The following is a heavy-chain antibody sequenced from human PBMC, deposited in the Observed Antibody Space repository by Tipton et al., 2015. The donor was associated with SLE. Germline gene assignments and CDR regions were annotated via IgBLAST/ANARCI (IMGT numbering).Heavy chain of an antibody. CDR2: IRYDGSNK. Sequence: SLRLSCAASGFTFSSYGMHWVRQAPGKGLEWVAFIRYDGSNKYYADSVKDRFTISRDNSKNTLYLQMNSLRAEDTAVYYCARDLVKFVVGATTPDYWGQGTLVTVSS. V-gene: IGHV3-30*02. J-gene: IGHJ4*02. D-gene: IGHD1-26*01. CDR1: GFTFSSYG. CDR3: ARDLVKFVVGATTPDY.